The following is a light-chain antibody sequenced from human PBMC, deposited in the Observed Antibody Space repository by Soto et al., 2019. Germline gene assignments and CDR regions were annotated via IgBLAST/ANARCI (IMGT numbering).Light chain of an antibody. V-gene: IGKV1-39*01. J-gene: IGKJ1*01. CDR2: AAY. CDR3: QQSYSTLTWT. Sequence: EIQMTQSPSSLSASVGDRVTITCRQSQSVSMYLNWYQQTPGKAHKLLGYAAYKLQSGVPSRFSGSGCGTHLTLTVRSLQTEDFATYYCQQSYSTLTWTVGQGTKVEI. CDR1: QSVSMY.